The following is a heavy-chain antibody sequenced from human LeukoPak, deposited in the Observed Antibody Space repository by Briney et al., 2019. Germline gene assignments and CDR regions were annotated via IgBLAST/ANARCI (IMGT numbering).Heavy chain of an antibody. CDR3: ARDGLGGRAMVTEPDY. V-gene: IGHV1-18*04. J-gene: IGHJ4*02. CDR1: GYTFTSYG. Sequence: ASVKVSCKAFGYTFTSYGISWVQQAPGQGLEWMGWISAYNGNTNYAQKLQGRVTMTTDTSTSTAYMELRSLRSDDTAVYYCARDGLGGRAMVTEPDYWGQGTLVTVSS. CDR2: ISAYNGNT. D-gene: IGHD5-18*01.